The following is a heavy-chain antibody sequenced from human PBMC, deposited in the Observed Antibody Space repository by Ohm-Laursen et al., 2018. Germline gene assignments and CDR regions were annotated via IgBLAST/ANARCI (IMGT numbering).Heavy chain of an antibody. J-gene: IGHJ4*02. D-gene: IGHD3-3*01. CDR2: ISHDGSAE. CDR3: AKDPSTVFGVVSYFDY. V-gene: IGHV3-30*18. Sequence: SLRLSCSASGFTFNNYIIHWVRQAPGKGLEWVAVISHDGSAERYADSVKGRFTISRDNSKNTLYLQMNTLRPEDTAVYFCAKDPSTVFGVVSYFDYWGQGTPVTVSS. CDR1: GFTFNNYI.